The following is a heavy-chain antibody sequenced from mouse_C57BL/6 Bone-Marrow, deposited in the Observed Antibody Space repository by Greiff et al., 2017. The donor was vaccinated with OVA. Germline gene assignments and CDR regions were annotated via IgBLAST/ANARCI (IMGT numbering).Heavy chain of an antibody. J-gene: IGHJ2*01. CDR3: AREGWLLRFDY. CDR1: GYTFTSYW. D-gene: IGHD2-3*01. V-gene: IGHV1-59*01. CDR2: IDPSDSYT. Sequence: QVQLKQPGAELVRPGTSVKLSCKASGYTFTSYWMHWVKQRPGQGLEWIGVIDPSDSYTNYNQKFTGKATLTVDTSSSTAYMQLSSLTSEDSAVYYCAREGWLLRFDYWGQGTTLTVSS.